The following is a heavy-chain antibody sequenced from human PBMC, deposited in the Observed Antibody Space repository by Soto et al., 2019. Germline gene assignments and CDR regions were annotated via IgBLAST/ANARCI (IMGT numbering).Heavy chain of an antibody. CDR3: ARFRFLEWFDAFDI. CDR1: GGSIISSNW. D-gene: IGHD3-3*01. V-gene: IGHV4-4*02. Sequence: PSETLSLTCAVPGGSIISSNWWSFVRQPPGKGLEWIGEIYHSGSTNYNPSLKSRVTISVDKSKNQFSLKLSSVTAADTAVYYCARFRFLEWFDAFDIWGQGTMVTVSS. CDR2: IYHSGST. J-gene: IGHJ3*02.